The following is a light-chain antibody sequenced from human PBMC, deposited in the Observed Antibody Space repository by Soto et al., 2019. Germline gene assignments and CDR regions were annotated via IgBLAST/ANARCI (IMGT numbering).Light chain of an antibody. CDR1: RSDIGDSNF. CDR2: EVN. CDR3: ASFRRGTIRV. V-gene: IGLV2-14*01. Sequence: QAVLTQPASVSGSPGQSVTISCTGPRSDIGDSNFISWYQHYPGNAPRLLIYEVNNRPSGVSRRFSGSKAGNTASLTISGLLDDDEADYFCASFRRGTIRVFGSGTTVPVL. J-gene: IGLJ1*01.